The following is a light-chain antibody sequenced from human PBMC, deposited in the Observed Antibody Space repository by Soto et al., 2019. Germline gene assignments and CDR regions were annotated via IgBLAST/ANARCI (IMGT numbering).Light chain of an antibody. CDR3: SSYAGSSNV. CDR2: EVN. V-gene: IGLV2-8*01. J-gene: IGLJ1*01. CDR1: SSDVGGYNY. Sequence: QSVLTQPPSASGSPGQSVAISFTGTSSDVGGYNYVSWYQQHPGKAPKLMIYEVNKRPSGVPDRFSGSKSGNTASLTVSGLPAEDEADYYCSSYAGSSNVFGTGTKVTVL.